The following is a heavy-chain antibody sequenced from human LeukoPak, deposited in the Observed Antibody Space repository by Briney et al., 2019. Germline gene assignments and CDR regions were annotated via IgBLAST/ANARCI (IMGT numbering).Heavy chain of an antibody. CDR2: ISSSSSYI. CDR1: GFTFSSYS. V-gene: IGHV3-21*01. Sequence: GGSLRLSCAASGFTFSSYSMNWVRQAPGKGLEWVSSISSSSSYIYYADSVKGRFTISRDNAKNSLYLQMNSLRAEDTAVYYCARDPSVVGATPLDYWGQGTLVTVSS. D-gene: IGHD1-26*01. J-gene: IGHJ4*02. CDR3: ARDPSVVGATPLDY.